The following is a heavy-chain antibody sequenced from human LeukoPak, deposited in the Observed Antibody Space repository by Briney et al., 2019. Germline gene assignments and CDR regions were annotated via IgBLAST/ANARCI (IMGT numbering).Heavy chain of an antibody. Sequence: ASVKVSCKASGGTFSSYAISWVRQAPGQGLEWMGGIIPIFGTANYAQKFQGRVTITADEPTSTAYMELSSLRSEDTAVYYCAREESDYGDYVHWGQGTLVTVSS. CDR3: AREESDYGDYVH. CDR2: IIPIFGTA. D-gene: IGHD4-17*01. V-gene: IGHV1-69*13. J-gene: IGHJ4*02. CDR1: GGTFSSYA.